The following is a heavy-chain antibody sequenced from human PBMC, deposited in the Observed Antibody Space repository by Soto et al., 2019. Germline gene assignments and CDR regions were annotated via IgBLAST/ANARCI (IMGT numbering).Heavy chain of an antibody. J-gene: IGHJ4*02. CDR1: GYTFNTYF. CDR2: ISPHNGNT. CDR3: ARDTGNSFDY. V-gene: IGHV1-18*01. Sequence: HVQLVQSGGELKKPGASVKVSCNTSGYTFNTYFITWVRQAPGQGLEWMGWISPHNGNTNYAETFQGKVTMTADTITKTAYMELRNLRIDDTAVYYCARDTGNSFDYWGQGTPVTVSS.